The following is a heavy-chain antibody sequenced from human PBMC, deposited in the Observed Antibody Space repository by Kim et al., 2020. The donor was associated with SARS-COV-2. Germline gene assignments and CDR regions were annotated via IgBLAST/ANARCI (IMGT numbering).Heavy chain of an antibody. CDR3: AREGCYRVHSRGLYY. V-gene: IGHV3-30*19. J-gene: IGHJ4*01. CDR1: GFTFSSYA. CDR2: IWYDGSNK. D-gene: IGHD1-26*01. Sequence: GGSLRLSCAASGFTFSSYAMHWVRQAPGKGLEWVAVIWYDGSNKYYADSVKGRFTISRDNSKNTLYLQMNSLRAEDTALYYCAREGCYRVHSRGLYYCG.